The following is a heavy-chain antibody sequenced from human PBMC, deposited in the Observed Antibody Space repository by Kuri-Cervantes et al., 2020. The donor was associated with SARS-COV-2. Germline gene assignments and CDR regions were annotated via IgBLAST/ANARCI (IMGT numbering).Heavy chain of an antibody. V-gene: IGHV3-73*01. J-gene: IGHJ4*02. CDR1: GFLFSASA. CDR3: TTLIDF. Sequence: GGSLRLSCEVSGFLFSASAIHWVRLGSGKGLEWVGRVRGKANNYATAYAASVKGRFYISRDDSKNKAYLQMNSLKTEDTAVYYCTTLIDFWGQGTLVTVSS. CDR2: VRGKANNYAT.